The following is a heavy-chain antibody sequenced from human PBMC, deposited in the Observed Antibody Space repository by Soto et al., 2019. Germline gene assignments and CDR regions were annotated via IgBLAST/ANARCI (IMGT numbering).Heavy chain of an antibody. CDR1: GGSFSGYY. V-gene: IGHV4-34*01. Sequence: QVQLQQWGAGLLKPSETLSLTCAVYGGSFSGYYWNWIRQPPGRGLEWIGEINHSGSTNYNPSLKSRVTISVDTSKTQFSLKLSSVTAADTAVYYCARGWGLGVFDYWGQGILVTVSS. D-gene: IGHD3-16*01. J-gene: IGHJ4*02. CDR3: ARGWGLGVFDY. CDR2: INHSGST.